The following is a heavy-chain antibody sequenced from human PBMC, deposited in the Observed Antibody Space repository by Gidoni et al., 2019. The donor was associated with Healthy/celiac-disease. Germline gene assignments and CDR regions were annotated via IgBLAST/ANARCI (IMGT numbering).Heavy chain of an antibody. D-gene: IGHD5-12*01. CDR3: ARDRGAYMDV. CDR2: IYYSGST. Sequence: QVQLQESGPGLVKPSETLSLTCTVSGGSISSYYWSWIRQPPGKGLEWIGYIYYSGSTNYNPSLKSRVTISVDTSKNQFSLKLSSVTAADTAVYYCARDRGAYMDVWGKGTTVTVSS. J-gene: IGHJ6*03. V-gene: IGHV4-59*01. CDR1: GGSISSYY.